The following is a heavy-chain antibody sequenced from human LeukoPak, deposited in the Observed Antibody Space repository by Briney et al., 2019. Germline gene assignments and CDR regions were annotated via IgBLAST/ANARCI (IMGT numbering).Heavy chain of an antibody. CDR3: ARDSSDGGTSSYRQSDY. J-gene: IGHJ4*02. CDR2: ISSSSSTI. CDR1: GFTFSSYS. D-gene: IGHD3-16*02. V-gene: IGHV3-48*01. Sequence: PGGSLRLSCAAFGFTFSSYSMNWVRQAPGKGLEWVSYISSSSSTIYYADSVKGRFTISRDNAENSLYLQMNSLRAEDTAVYYCARDSSDGGTSSYRQSDYWGQGTLVTVSS.